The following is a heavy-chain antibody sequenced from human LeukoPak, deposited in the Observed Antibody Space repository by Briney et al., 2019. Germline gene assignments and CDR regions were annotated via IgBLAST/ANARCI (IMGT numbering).Heavy chain of an antibody. V-gene: IGHV3-23*01. CDR1: GFTFNNYA. CDR2: IGGSGGRT. Sequence: GGSLRLSCAASGFTFNNYAMNWVRQAPGKGLEWVSGIGGSGGRTYYVDSVKGRFTISRDDSKNTLYLQMNSLRAEDTAVYYCAKNGPIAVAGPYHDAFDIWGQGTMVTVSS. D-gene: IGHD6-19*01. CDR3: AKNGPIAVAGPYHDAFDI. J-gene: IGHJ3*02.